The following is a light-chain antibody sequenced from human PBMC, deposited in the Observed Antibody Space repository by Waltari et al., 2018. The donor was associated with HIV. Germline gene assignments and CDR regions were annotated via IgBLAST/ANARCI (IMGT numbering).Light chain of an antibody. CDR2: EDI. CDR1: TLPKKY. CDR3: YSTESSGTHRV. Sequence: SYELTQPPSVSVSPGQTARITCSGDTLPKKYATCYQQKSGQAPVLVIYEDIKRPSGSPERFSGSSSGTVAILTISGAQVEDEADYYCYSTESSGTHRVFGGGTKLTVL. V-gene: IGLV3-10*01. J-gene: IGLJ3*02.